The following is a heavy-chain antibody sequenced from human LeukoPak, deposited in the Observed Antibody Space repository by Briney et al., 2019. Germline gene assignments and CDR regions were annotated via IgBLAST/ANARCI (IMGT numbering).Heavy chain of an antibody. CDR3: ARDPVPAAARHFDY. CDR1: GFTISSYA. D-gene: IGHD2-2*01. Sequence: GGSLRLSCAASGFTISSYAMHWVRQAPGKGLEWLAVISSDGSLEYYADSVKGRFTISRDNSKYTLYLQMNSLRPEDTAVYYCARDPVPAAARHFDYWGQGTLVTVSS. J-gene: IGHJ4*02. V-gene: IGHV3-30-3*01. CDR2: ISSDGSLE.